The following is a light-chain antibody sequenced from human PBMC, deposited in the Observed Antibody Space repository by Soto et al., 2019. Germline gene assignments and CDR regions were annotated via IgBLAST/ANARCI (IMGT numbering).Light chain of an antibody. V-gene: IGKV3-20*01. Sequence: EIVLTQSPGTLSLSPGERATLSCRASQSVSTNYLAWYQRKPGQAPRLLIYGASSRATGIPDSFSGSGSGTDFTLPITRLEPEDFPVYYCQQYGSSPPTFGQGTKVEIK. CDR2: GAS. CDR1: QSVSTNY. CDR3: QQYGSSPPT. J-gene: IGKJ1*01.